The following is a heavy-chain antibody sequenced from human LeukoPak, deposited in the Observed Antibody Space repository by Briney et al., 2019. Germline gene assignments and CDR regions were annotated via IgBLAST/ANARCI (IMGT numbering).Heavy chain of an antibody. CDR3: ATMSPVCSGGSCYSGVGGMDV. D-gene: IGHD2-15*01. CDR1: GYTLTELS. J-gene: IGHJ6*02. CDR2: FDPEDGET. Sequence: ASVKVSCKVFGYTLTELSMHWVRQAPGKGLEWMGGFDPEDGETIYAQKFQGRVTMTEDTSTDTAYMELSSLRSEDTAVYYCATMSPVCSGGSCYSGVGGMDVWGQGTTVTVSS. V-gene: IGHV1-24*01.